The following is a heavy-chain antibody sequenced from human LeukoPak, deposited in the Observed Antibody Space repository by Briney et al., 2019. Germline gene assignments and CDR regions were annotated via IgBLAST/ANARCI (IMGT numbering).Heavy chain of an antibody. CDR2: INPNIGGT. CDR1: GYTFTGYN. J-gene: IGHJ5*02. CDR3: ARARRITMIVVVKNWFDP. D-gene: IGHD3-22*01. V-gene: IGHV1-2*02. Sequence: GASLKLSCKASGYTFTGYNMHWVRQAPGPGHEWMGWINPNIGGTTYAQKFQGRVTMTRDTSITTAYMELSSLRSDDRAVYYCARARRITMIVVVKNWFDPWGQRTRVTVSS.